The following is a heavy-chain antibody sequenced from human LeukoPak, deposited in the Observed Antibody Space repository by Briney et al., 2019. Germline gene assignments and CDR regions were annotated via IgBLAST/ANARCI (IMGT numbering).Heavy chain of an antibody. D-gene: IGHD6-19*01. J-gene: IGHJ1*01. CDR1: GYTFTGYY. CDR2: INPNSGGT. V-gene: IGHV1-2*02. CDR3: ARKLYSSGPDYLHH. Sequence: ASVKVSCKASGYTFTGYYMHWVRQAPGQGLEWMGWINPNSGGTNYAQKFQGRVTITADKSTSTAYMELSSLRSEDTAVYYCARKLYSSGPDYLHHWGQGTLVTVSS.